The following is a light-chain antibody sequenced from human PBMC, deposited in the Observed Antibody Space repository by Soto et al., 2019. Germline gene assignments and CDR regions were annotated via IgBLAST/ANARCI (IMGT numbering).Light chain of an antibody. J-gene: IGKJ4*01. CDR1: QSISSW. CDR3: QQYNSYSPLT. CDR2: KAS. Sequence: DIQLTQSPSTLSASVGDRVTITCRASQSISSWLAWYQQKPGKAPKLLIYKASSLESGVPSRFSGSGSGTEFTLTISSLQPDDFATYCCQQYNSYSPLTFGGGTKVDI. V-gene: IGKV1-5*03.